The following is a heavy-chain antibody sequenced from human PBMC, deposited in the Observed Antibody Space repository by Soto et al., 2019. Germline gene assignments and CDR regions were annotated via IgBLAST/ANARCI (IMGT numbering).Heavy chain of an antibody. CDR2: IIPMVTVT. CDR1: GGTFNTYT. V-gene: IGHV1-69*02. J-gene: IGHJ3*01. D-gene: IGHD2-2*01. CDR3: SIGSWSAEIFDV. Sequence: QVHLIQSGAEVKKPGSSVKVSCKAAGGTFNTYTLIWVRQAPGHGLEWMGRIIPMVTVTNSAQKFQGRLTITSEESTGTAFMALSRLRSDDTAVYYCSIGSWSAEIFDVWGQGTMVTVSS.